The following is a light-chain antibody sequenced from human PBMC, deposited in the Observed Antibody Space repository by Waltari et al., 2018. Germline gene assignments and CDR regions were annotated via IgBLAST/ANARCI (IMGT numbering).Light chain of an antibody. Sequence: DIQMTQSPSSVAASVGDRITITCRASEGISTWLAWYQQKPGKAPKLLIYAASRLQSGVPARFSGSGSGTDFSLTISSLQPEDFATYFCQQASSFPLAFGQGTRVEI. CDR3: QQASSFPLA. J-gene: IGKJ2*01. V-gene: IGKV1-12*01. CDR1: EGISTW. CDR2: AAS.